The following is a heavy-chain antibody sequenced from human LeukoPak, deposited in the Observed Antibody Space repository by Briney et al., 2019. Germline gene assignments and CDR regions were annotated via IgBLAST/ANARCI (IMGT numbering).Heavy chain of an antibody. CDR2: ISSGSSYI. CDR1: GFTFSNYG. Sequence: GGSLRLSCAASGFTFSNYGINWVRQAPGKGLEWVSYISSGSSYIYYADSVKGRFTISRDNAENSLYLQMNSLRDEDTAVYYCASGRYCSGGGCYWGSDYWGQGTLVTVSS. V-gene: IGHV3-48*02. CDR3: ASGRYCSGGGCYWGSDY. D-gene: IGHD2-15*01. J-gene: IGHJ4*02.